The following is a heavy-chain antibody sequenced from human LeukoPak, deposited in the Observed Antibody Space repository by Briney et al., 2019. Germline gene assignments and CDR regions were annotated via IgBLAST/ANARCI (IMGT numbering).Heavy chain of an antibody. J-gene: IGHJ5*02. CDR1: VGSFSGYY. CDR3: ARVNYYGSGGYYWWFDP. Sequence: SETLSLTCAVYVGSFSGYYWSWIRQPPGKGLEWIGEINHSGSTNYNPSLKSRVTTSVDPSKNQVSLELTSVTAADTAVYYCARVNYYGSGGYYWWFDPWGQGTLVTVSS. V-gene: IGHV4-34*01. D-gene: IGHD3-22*01. CDR2: INHSGST.